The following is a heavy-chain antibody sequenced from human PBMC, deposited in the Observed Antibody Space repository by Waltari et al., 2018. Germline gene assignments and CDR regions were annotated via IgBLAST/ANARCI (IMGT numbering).Heavy chain of an antibody. CDR3: VGSSSIAARPLRD. CDR1: GFTFSSYA. D-gene: IGHD6-6*01. CDR2: ISYDGSNK. Sequence: QVQLVESGGGVVQPGRSLRLPCAASGFTFSSYAMHWVRQAPGKGLEWVAVISYDGSNKYYADSVKGRFTISRDNSKNTLYLQMNSLRAEDTAVYYCVGSSSIAARPLRDWGQGTLVTVSS. V-gene: IGHV3-30-3*01. J-gene: IGHJ4*02.